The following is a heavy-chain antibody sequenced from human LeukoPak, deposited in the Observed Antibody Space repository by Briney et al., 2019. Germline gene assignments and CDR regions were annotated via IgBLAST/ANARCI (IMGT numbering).Heavy chain of an antibody. J-gene: IGHJ4*02. V-gene: IGHV3-23*01. D-gene: IGHD4-17*01. CDR1: GFTFSSYA. Sequence: PGGSLRLSCAASGFTFSSYAMSWVRQAPGKGLEWVSAICSSGGSTYYADSVKGRFTISRDYSKTTLYLQMNSLRAEDTAVYYCAKDLVDYGYYQQWGGGTLVTVSS. CDR2: ICSSGGST. CDR3: AKDLVDYGYYQQ.